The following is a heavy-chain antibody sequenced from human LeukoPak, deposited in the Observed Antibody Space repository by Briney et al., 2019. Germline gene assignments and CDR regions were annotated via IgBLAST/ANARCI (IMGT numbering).Heavy chain of an antibody. D-gene: IGHD3-22*01. Sequence: SETLSLTCTVSGDSISSYYWSWIRQPPGKGLEWIGQVYYTGSTNYNPSLKSRVTISIDTSKDQFSLKLNSVTAADTAVYYCARVLTYYYDSRVNYLDYWGQGTLVTVSS. CDR3: ARVLTYYYDSRVNYLDY. CDR1: GDSISSYY. J-gene: IGHJ4*02. CDR2: VYYTGST. V-gene: IGHV4-59*01.